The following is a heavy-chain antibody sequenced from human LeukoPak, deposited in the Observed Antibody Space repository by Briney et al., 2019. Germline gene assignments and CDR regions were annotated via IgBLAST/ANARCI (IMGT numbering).Heavy chain of an antibody. V-gene: IGHV3-30*03. CDR3: ARARLDYGGNSRFDY. D-gene: IGHD4-23*01. Sequence: GGSLRLSCAASGFTVSSNYMSWVRQAPGKGLEWVAVISYDGSNKYYADSVKGRFTISRDNSKNTLYLQMNSLRAEDTAVYYCARARLDYGGNSRFDYWGQGTLVTVSS. CDR2: ISYDGSNK. J-gene: IGHJ4*02. CDR1: GFTVSSNY.